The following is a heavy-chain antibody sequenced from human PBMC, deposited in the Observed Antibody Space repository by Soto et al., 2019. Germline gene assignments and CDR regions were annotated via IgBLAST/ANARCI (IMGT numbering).Heavy chain of an antibody. J-gene: IGHJ6*03. CDR3: ARGVPAAISTYYDFWSGSRGDYYYYYMDV. Sequence: ASVKVSCKASGYTFTSYGISWVRQAPGQGLEWMGWISAYNGNTNYAQKLQGRVTMTTDTSTSTAYMGLRSLRSDDTAVYYCARGVPAAISTYYDFWSGSRGDYYYYYMDVWGKGTTVTVSS. D-gene: IGHD3-3*01. V-gene: IGHV1-18*01. CDR1: GYTFTSYG. CDR2: ISAYNGNT.